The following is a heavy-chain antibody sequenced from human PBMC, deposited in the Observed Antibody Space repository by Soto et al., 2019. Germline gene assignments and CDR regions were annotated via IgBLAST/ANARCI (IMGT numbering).Heavy chain of an antibody. V-gene: IGHV3-7*03. CDR2: IKEDGGGT. D-gene: IGHD4-4*01. CDR1: GFTFSSYY. J-gene: IGHJ5*02. Sequence: GGSLRLSCAASGFTFSSYYMTWVRQAPGKGLEWVANIKEDGGGTNYVDSVKGRFTVSRDNAENSVYLQMDGLRAADTAVYYCARCGRGAYSPNWLDHSGQATLLTVSS. CDR3: ARCGRGAYSPNWLDH.